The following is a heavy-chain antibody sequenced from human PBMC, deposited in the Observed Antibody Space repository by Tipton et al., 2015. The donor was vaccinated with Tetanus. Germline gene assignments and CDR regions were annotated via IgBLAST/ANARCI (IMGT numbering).Heavy chain of an antibody. V-gene: IGHV1-69*01. D-gene: IGHD1-14*01. CDR1: GGAFTNYA. J-gene: IGHJ4*02. CDR2: ITPIFGTT. CDR3: AGAPNRISRAYDY. Sequence: QSGPEVKKPGSSVKVSCKASGGAFTNYALSWVRQAPGQGLEWVGGITPIFGTTNSAPKFQGRVTITADESTNTAYMELSSLRSEDTAVYYCAGAPNRISRAYDYGGQGTQIPVSS.